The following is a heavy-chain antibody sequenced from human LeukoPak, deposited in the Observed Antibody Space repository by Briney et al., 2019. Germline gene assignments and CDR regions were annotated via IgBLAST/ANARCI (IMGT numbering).Heavy chain of an antibody. J-gene: IGHJ4*02. V-gene: IGHV4-39*07. CDR2: IYYSGST. CDR3: AKGGMVRGVIIHFDY. D-gene: IGHD3-10*01. Sequence: SETLSLTCTVSGGSISSYYWGWIRQPPGKGLEWIGSIYYSGSTYYNPSLKSRVTISVDTSKNQFSLKLSSVTAADTAVYYCAKGGMVRGVIIHFDYWGQGTLVTVSS. CDR1: GGSISSYY.